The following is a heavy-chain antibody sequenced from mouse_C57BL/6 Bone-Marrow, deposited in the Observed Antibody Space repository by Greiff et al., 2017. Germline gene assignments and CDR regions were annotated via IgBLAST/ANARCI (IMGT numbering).Heavy chain of an antibody. J-gene: IGHJ3*01. D-gene: IGHD2-14*01. CDR1: GYSFTDYN. Sequence: VQLKESGPELVKPGASVKISCKASGYSFTDYNMNWVKQSNGKSLEWIGVINPNYGTTSYNQKFKGKATLTVDQSSSTAYMQLNSLTSEDSAVYYCATSLRYDGAWFAYWGQGTLVTVSA. CDR3: ATSLRYDGAWFAY. CDR2: INPNYGTT. V-gene: IGHV1-39*01.